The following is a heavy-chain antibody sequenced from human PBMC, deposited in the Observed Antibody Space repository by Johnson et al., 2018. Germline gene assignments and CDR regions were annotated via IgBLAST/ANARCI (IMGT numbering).Heavy chain of an antibody. CDR2: LSYDGSTK. D-gene: IGHD6-19*01. Sequence: QVQLVESGGGVVQPGRSLRLSCGASGFTFRSYTMPWVRQAPVKGLEWVTILSYDGSTKYYVDSVKGRFTISRDNYNNTVYLQMNTLSVEDTAVYYCARGPYSSGSLDYWGQGTLVTVSS. J-gene: IGHJ4*02. CDR1: GFTFRSYT. V-gene: IGHV3-30*04. CDR3: ARGPYSSGSLDY.